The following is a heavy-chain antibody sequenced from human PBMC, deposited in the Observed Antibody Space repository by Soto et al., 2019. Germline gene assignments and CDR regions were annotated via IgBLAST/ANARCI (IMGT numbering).Heavy chain of an antibody. CDR3: VHPIYCSGGSCYSSLYFYGMDV. J-gene: IGHJ6*02. V-gene: IGHV4-4*02. D-gene: IGHD2-15*01. CDR1: GGSISSSNW. CDR2: IYHSGST. Sequence: SETLSLTCAVSGGSISSSNWWSWVRQPPGKGLEWIGEIYHSGSTNYNPSLKSRVTISVDKSKNQFSLKLSSVTAADTATYYCVHPIYCSGGSCYSSLYFYGMDVWGQGTTVTVSS.